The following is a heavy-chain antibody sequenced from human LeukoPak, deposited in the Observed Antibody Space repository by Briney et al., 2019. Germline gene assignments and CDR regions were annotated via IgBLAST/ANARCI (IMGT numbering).Heavy chain of an antibody. J-gene: IGHJ3*02. CDR3: ARDLWYYYDSSGYYYAAFDI. CDR2: IYHSGST. V-gene: IGHV4-39*07. Sequence: SETLSLTCTVSGGSISSSSYYWGWIRQPPGKGLEWIGSIYHSGSTYYNPSLKSRVTISVDTSKNQFSLKLSSVTAADTAVYYCARDLWYYYDSSGYYYAAFDIWGQGTMVTVSS. CDR1: GGSISSSSYY. D-gene: IGHD3-22*01.